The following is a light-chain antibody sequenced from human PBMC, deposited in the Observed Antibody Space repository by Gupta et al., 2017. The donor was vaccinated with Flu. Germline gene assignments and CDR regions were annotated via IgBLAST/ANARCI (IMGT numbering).Light chain of an antibody. CDR2: GAS. J-gene: IGKJ1*01. CDR3: QQYGSSPRT. CDR1: QSVCSSY. Sequence: DIVLKQSPATLSLSPGERATLSCRASQSVCSSYLAWYQQQPGQAPRLLIYGASSRATGIPDRFSGSGSGTDFTLTISRLEPEDFAVYYCQQYGSSPRTFGQGTKVEIK. V-gene: IGKV3-20*01.